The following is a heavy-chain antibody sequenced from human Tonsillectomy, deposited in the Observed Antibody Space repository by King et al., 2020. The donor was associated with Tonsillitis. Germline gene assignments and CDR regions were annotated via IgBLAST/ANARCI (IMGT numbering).Heavy chain of an antibody. CDR3: AKDRAAGLLDY. Sequence: VQLVQSGGGVVQPGGALRLSCVASGVIFSNYGMHWVRQAPGKGLEWVTFIHYDGTNEYYADSVKGRFTISRDNSKNTLYLQMNSLRAEDTAVYDCAKDRAAGLLDYWGQGTLVTVSS. CDR1: GVIFSNYG. J-gene: IGHJ4*02. CDR2: IHYDGTNE. V-gene: IGHV3-30*02. D-gene: IGHD6-13*01.